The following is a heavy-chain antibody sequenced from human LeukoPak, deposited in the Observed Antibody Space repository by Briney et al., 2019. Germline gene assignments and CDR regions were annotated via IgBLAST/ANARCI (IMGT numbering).Heavy chain of an antibody. D-gene: IGHD4-11*01. J-gene: IGHJ5*02. Sequence: PSETLSLTCTVSGGSISSYYWSWSRQPPGKGLEWIGYIYYSGSTNYNPSLKSRVTISVDTSKNQFSLKLSSVTAADTAVYYCARVPTEYWFDPWGQGTLVTVSS. CDR3: ARVPTEYWFDP. CDR1: GGSISSYY. V-gene: IGHV4-59*01. CDR2: IYYSGST.